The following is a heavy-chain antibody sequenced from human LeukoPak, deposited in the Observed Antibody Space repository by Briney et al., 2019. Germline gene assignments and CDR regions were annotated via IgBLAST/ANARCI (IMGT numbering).Heavy chain of an antibody. D-gene: IGHD4-23*01. J-gene: IGHJ4*02. CDR1: GFTFNSYS. Sequence: GGSLRLSCAASGFTFNSYSINWVRQAPGKGLEWVAHISNGGSTRYYADSVKGRFTISRDSAKNSVYLQLNSLRAEDTAVYYCARVGVDYSGNVLKYFFDYWGQGTLVTVSS. V-gene: IGHV3-48*01. CDR2: ISNGGSTR. CDR3: ARVGVDYSGNVLKYFFDY.